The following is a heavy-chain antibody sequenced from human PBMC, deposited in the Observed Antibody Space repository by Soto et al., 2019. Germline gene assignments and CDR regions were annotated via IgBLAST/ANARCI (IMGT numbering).Heavy chain of an antibody. CDR3: ARGPIYYYYGMDV. CDR1: GGSISSYY. CDR2: IYYSGST. V-gene: IGHV4-59*01. J-gene: IGHJ6*02. Sequence: SETLSLTCTVSGGSISSYYWSWIRQPPGKGLERIGYIYYSGSTNYNPSLKSRVTISVDTSKNQFSLKLSSVTAADTAVYYCARGPIYYYYGMDVWGQGTTVTVSS.